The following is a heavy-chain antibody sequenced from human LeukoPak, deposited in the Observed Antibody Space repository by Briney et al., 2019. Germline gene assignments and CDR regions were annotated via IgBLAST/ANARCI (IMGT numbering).Heavy chain of an antibody. CDR1: GFTVSSNY. D-gene: IGHD1-26*01. CDR2: IYSGGST. Sequence: GGSLRLSCAASGFTVSSNYMSWVRPAPGKGLEWVSVIYSGGSTYYADSMKGRFTISRDNSKNTLYLQMNSLRAEDTAVYYCARVIEGARSEWFDPWGQGTLVTVSS. J-gene: IGHJ5*02. V-gene: IGHV3-66*01. CDR3: ARVIEGARSEWFDP.